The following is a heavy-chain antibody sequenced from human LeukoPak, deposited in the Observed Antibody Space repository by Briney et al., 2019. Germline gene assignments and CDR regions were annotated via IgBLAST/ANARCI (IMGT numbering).Heavy chain of an antibody. J-gene: IGHJ4*02. CDR2: TSWNGGSI. CDR3: TKGGSSSWWFFDY. V-gene: IGHV3-43*01. Sequence: QPGGSLRLSCAASGFTFDDYTMHWVRQPPGKGLEWVSLTSWNGGSIHYADSVKGRFTVSRDNSKDSLYLHMNSLTTEDTALYYRTKGGSSSWWFFDYWGQGTLVTVSS. CDR1: GFTFDDYT. D-gene: IGHD6-13*01.